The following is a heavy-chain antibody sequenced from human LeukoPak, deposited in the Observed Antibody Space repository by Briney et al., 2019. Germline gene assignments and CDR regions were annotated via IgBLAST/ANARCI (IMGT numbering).Heavy chain of an antibody. J-gene: IGHJ3*02. V-gene: IGHV4-34*01. CDR1: GGSFSGYY. CDR2: INHSGST. Sequence: PSETLSLTCAVYGGSFSGYYWSWIRQPPGKGLEWIGEINHSGSTNYNPSLKSRVTISVDTSKNQFSLKLSSVTAADTAVYYCARADSSGLFDAIDIWGQGTMVTVSS. CDR3: ARADSSGLFDAIDI. D-gene: IGHD3-22*01.